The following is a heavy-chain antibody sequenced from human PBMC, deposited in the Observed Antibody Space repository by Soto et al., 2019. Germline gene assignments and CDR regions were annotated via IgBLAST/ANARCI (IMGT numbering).Heavy chain of an antibody. D-gene: IGHD3-16*01. CDR2: ISGSGSA. V-gene: IGHV3-23*01. CDR1: GFTVSSYA. Sequence: EVQLLESGGGLVQPGGSLRLSCAASGFTVSSYAMSWVQAPGKGLEWVSVISGSGSAYSADSVKGRFTISRDSSKNTVYLQMNSLRAEDTAVYYCAKALRFTFTTGYYMDVWGRGTTVTVSS. J-gene: IGHJ6*03. CDR3: AKALRFTFTTGYYMDV.